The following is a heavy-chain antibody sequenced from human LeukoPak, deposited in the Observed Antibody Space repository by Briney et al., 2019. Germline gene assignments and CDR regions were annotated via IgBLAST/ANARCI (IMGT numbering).Heavy chain of an antibody. Sequence: VASVTVSCKASGGTFSRYAISWVRQAPGQGLEWMGGIIPIFGTANYAQKFQGRVTITADESTSTAYMELSSLRSEDTAVYYCAREGGYGGNSPAYYFDYWGQGTLVTVSS. CDR3: AREGGYGGNSPAYYFDY. CDR2: IIPIFGTA. V-gene: IGHV1-69*13. J-gene: IGHJ4*02. D-gene: IGHD4-23*01. CDR1: GGTFSRYA.